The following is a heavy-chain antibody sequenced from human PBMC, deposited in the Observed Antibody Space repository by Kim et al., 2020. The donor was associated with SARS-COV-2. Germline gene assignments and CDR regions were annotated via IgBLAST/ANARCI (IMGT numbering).Heavy chain of an antibody. CDR1: GFTFSSYS. J-gene: IGHJ4*02. D-gene: IGHD2-8*01. CDR2: IRGSGSTI. V-gene: IGHV3-48*02. CDR3: VRDPDALDY. Sequence: GGSLRLSCAASGFTFSSYSMNWVRQAPGKGLEWVAYIRGSGSTIHYRDSVKGRFTISRDNAKNSLYLQMNSLRDEDTAVYYCVRDPDALDYWGQGTLVTV.